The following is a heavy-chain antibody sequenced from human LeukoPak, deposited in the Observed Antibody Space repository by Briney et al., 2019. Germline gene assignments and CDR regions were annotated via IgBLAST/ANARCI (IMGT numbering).Heavy chain of an antibody. D-gene: IGHD4-23*01. J-gene: IGHJ4*02. CDR2: INPNSGGT. V-gene: IGHV1-2*06. CDR3: ASVYYGGNSVWFDY. CDR1: VYTFTGYY. Sequence: ASVKVSCKASVYTFTGYYMHWVRQAPGQGLEWMGRINPNSGGTNYAQKFQGRVTMTRDTSISTAYMELSRLRSDDTAVYYCASVYYGGNSVWFDYWGQGTLVTVSS.